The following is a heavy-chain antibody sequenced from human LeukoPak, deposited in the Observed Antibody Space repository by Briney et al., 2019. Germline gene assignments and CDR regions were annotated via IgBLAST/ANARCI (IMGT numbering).Heavy chain of an antibody. CDR1: GYTFTSYD. CDR2: INPNSGGT. CDR3: ARDLGPFTYGMDV. V-gene: IGHV1-2*02. J-gene: IGHJ6*02. Sequence: ASVKVSCKASGYTFTSYDINWVRQAPGQGLEWMGWINPNSGGTNYAQKFQGRVTMTRDTSISTAYMELSRLRSDDTAVYYCARDLGPFTYGMDVWGQGTTVTVSS.